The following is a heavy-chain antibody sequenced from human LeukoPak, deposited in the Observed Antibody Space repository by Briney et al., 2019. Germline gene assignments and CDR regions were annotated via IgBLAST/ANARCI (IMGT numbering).Heavy chain of an antibody. D-gene: IGHD3-22*01. J-gene: IGHJ2*01. Sequence: GGTLRLSCAASGFTLSYYGMHWVRQAPGKGLEWVGLIWSDGSNENYADSVKGRFTISRDTSRNTLYLQMHSLRAEDTAVYYCARDSDTSGSYWYFHRWRRGTQLTHSS. CDR1: GFTLSYYG. CDR2: IWSDGSNE. V-gene: IGHV3-33*01. CDR3: ARDSDTSGSYWYFHR.